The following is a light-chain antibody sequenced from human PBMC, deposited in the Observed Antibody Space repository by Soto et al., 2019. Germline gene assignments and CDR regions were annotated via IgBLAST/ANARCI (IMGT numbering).Light chain of an antibody. CDR1: QSVNNNY. CDR2: GAS. Sequence: EIVLTQSPGTLSLSPGERATLSCRASQSVNNNYLAWYQQKPGQAPRLLIYGASSRATGIPDRFIGSGSATDFTLTISRLEPEDFAVYYCQQYGSSQYTFGQGTKLEIK. CDR3: QQYGSSQYT. V-gene: IGKV3-20*01. J-gene: IGKJ2*01.